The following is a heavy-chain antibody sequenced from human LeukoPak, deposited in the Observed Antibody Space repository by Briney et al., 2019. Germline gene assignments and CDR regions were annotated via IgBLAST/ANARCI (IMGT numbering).Heavy chain of an antibody. D-gene: IGHD3-10*01. CDR1: GGSISGGGYS. CDR3: ARGFTYGSLGY. CDR2: IYQTGSS. Sequence: SETLSLTCAVSGGSISGGGYSWSWIRQPPGEGPEWIGYIYQTGSSYYNPSLKSRVTISVDRSKNQFSLNLTSVTAADTAVYFCARGFTYGSLGYWGQGILVTVSS. J-gene: IGHJ4*02. V-gene: IGHV4-30-2*01.